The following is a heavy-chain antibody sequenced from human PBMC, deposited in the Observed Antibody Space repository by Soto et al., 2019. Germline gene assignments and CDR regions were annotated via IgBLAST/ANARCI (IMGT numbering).Heavy chain of an antibody. V-gene: IGHV4-30-4*01. CDR2: IYYSGST. D-gene: IGHD6-6*01. CDR1: GGSISSGDYY. CDR3: ARDRHNNFFDP. J-gene: IGHJ5*02. Sequence: PSETLSLTCTVSGGSISSGDYYWSWIRQPPGKGLEWIGYIYYSGSTYYNPSLKSRVTISVDTSKNQFSLKLSSVTAADTAIYYCARDRHNNFFDPWGQGTLVTVSS.